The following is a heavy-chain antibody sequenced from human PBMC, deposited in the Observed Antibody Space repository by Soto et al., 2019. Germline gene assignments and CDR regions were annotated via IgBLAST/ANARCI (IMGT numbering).Heavy chain of an antibody. V-gene: IGHV1-18*01. J-gene: IGHJ5*02. CDR3: ARDSQDLSSGWYLRFDP. CDR1: GYTFTSYG. Sequence: ASVKVSCKASGYTFTSYGISWVRQAPGQGLEWMGWISAYNGNTNYAQKLQGRVTMTTDTSTSTAYMELRSLRSDDTAVYYCARDSQDLSSGWYLRFDPWGQGTLVTVSS. CDR2: ISAYNGNT. D-gene: IGHD6-19*01.